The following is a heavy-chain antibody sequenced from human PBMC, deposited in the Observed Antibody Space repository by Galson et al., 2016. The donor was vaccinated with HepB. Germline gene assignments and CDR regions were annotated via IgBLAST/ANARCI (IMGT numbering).Heavy chain of an antibody. Sequence: ETLSLTCVVSGDSINSRNWWSWVRQPPGMGLEWIGEIYHSGNTYYNPSLKSRVTMHVDTSKSHFSLKLNSVTPTDTAVYYCARRGNYIPVDAFDLWGQGTMVTVSS. J-gene: IGHJ3*01. CDR1: GDSINSRNW. CDR2: IYHSGNT. CDR3: ARRGNYIPVDAFDL. D-gene: IGHD1-7*01. V-gene: IGHV4-4*02.